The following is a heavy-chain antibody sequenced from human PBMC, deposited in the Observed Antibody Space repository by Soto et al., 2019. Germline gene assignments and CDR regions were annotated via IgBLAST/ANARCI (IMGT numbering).Heavy chain of an antibody. CDR1: GGNSGGYD. CDR3: ARGGRRHIDY. V-gene: IGHV4-4*08. J-gene: IGHJ4*02. Sequence: SEPMCLTRSVVGGNSGGYDWSWIRQPPGKGLEWIGTIYSTENTYYHPSLLSRVTISVDTSMNEFSLRLSSVTAADSAVYYCARGGRRHIDYWGQGSLVPVS. CDR2: IYSTENT.